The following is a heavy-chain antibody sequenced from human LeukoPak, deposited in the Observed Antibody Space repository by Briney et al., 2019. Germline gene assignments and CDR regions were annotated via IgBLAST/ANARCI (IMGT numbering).Heavy chain of an antibody. CDR2: IQPDGSEK. V-gene: IGHV3-7*01. J-gene: IGHJ4*02. CDR3: ARLYDYGLEY. Sequence: GGSLRLSCAASGFIFRSYWMGWVRRVPVKGLEWVASIQPDGSEKYYVDSMKGRFTISRDNADNSLFLQVNSLRAEDTAVYYCARLYDYGLEYWGQGTPVTVSS. D-gene: IGHD4/OR15-4a*01. CDR1: GFIFRSYW.